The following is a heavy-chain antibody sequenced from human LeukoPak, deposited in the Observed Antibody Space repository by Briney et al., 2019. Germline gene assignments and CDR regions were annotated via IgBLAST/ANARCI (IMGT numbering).Heavy chain of an antibody. CDR3: AREGPRGNSQFDY. J-gene: IGHJ4*02. D-gene: IGHD2/OR15-2a*01. CDR2: IWYDGSNK. CDR1: GFTFSSYG. V-gene: IGHV3-33*08. Sequence: GGSLRLSCAASGFTFSSYGMHWVRQAPGKGLEWVALIWYDGSNKYYADSVKGRLTISRDNSKNTLYLQMNSLRAEDTAVYYCAREGPRGNSQFDYWGQETLVTVSS.